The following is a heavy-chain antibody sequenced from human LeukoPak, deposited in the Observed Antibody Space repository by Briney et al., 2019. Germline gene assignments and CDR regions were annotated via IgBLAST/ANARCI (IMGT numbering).Heavy chain of an antibody. J-gene: IGHJ4*02. D-gene: IGHD3-16*02. CDR2: INHSGST. CDR1: GGSFSGYY. V-gene: IGHV4-34*01. CDR3: ARGLSD. Sequence: SETLSLTCAVYGGSFSGYYWSWIRQPPGKGLEWIGEINHSGSTNYNPSLKSRVTISVDTSKNQFSLKLSSVTAADTAVYYCARGLSDWGQGTLVTVSS.